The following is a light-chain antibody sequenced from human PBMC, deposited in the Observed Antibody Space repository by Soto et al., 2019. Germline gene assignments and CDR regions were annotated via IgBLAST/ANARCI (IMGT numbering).Light chain of an antibody. J-gene: IGKJ3*01. CDR1: QGISSA. Sequence: AIRLTQSPSSLSASVGDRVTITCRASQGISSALAWYQQKPGKAPKLLIYDASSLESGVPSRFSGSRSGTDFTLTISSLQPEDFATYYCQQSNSYLFTFGPGTKVDSK. CDR3: QQSNSYLFT. V-gene: IGKV1-13*02. CDR2: DAS.